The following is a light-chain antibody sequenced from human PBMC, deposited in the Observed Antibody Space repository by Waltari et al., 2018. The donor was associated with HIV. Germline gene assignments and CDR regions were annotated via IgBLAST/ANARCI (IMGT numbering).Light chain of an antibody. CDR1: RSDVGSFNY. V-gene: IGLV2-23*02. Sequence: QSALTQPASVSGFPGQSITISCTGSRSDVGSFNYVFWYQQHPCKAPKRLIYDVSKRPSGVSNRFSGSKSGNTASLTISGLQAEDEADYYCCSYAGSNTYLFGTGTEVTVL. CDR2: DVS. J-gene: IGLJ1*01. CDR3: CSYAGSNTYL.